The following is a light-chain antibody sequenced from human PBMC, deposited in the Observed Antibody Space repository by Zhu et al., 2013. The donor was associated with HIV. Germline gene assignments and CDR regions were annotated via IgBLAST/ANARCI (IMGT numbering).Light chain of an antibody. CDR3: QQYGSPTWT. CDR2: GAS. J-gene: IGKJ1*01. V-gene: IGKV3-20*01. CDR1: QSVSSSY. Sequence: EIVLTQSPGTLSLSPGERATLSCRASQSVSSSYLAWYQQKPGQAPRLLIYGASSRATGIPDRFSGSGSGTDFTLTISRLEPEDFAVYYCQQYGSPTWTFGQGTKVGNQT.